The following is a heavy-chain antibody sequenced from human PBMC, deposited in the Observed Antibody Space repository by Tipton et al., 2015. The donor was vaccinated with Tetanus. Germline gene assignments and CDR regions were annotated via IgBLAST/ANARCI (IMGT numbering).Heavy chain of an antibody. CDR3: ARGSKGSTAWFPDHYGMDV. J-gene: IGHJ6*02. CDR1: GGSFSGSY. Sequence: TLSLTCAVYGGSFSGSYWSWVRQPPGKGLEWIGEVHPSGSTNYNPSLKSRVTISVDTSKNRVSLKLNSVTAADTAVYYCARGSKGSTAWFPDHYGMDVWGQGTTVTVSS. CDR2: VHPSGST. V-gene: IGHV4-34*01. D-gene: IGHD6-19*01.